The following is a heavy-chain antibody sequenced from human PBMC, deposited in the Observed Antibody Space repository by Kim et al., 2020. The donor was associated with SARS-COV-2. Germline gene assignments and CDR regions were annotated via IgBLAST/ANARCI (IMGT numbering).Heavy chain of an antibody. D-gene: IGHD3-9*01. V-gene: IGHV3-7*01. Sequence: GGSLRLSCAASGFTFSSYWMSWVRQAPGKGLEWVANIKQDGSEKYYVDSVKGRFTISRDNAKNSLYLQMNSLRAEDTAVYYCARDGSPVLRYFDWLLYGPLDVWGQGTTVTVSS. CDR1: GFTFSSYW. J-gene: IGHJ6*02. CDR2: IKQDGSEK. CDR3: ARDGSPVLRYFDWLLYGPLDV.